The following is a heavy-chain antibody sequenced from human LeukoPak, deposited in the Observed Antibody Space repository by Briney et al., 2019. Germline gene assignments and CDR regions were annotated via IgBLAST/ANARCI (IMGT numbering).Heavy chain of an antibody. CDR1: GFAFSTYS. D-gene: IGHD3-10*01. Sequence: PGGSLRLSCAASGFAFSTYSMNWVRQAPGKGLEWVAFIRYDGSNKYYADSVKGRFTISRDNSKNTLYLQMNSLRAEDTAVYYCAKDVSLFGAFDIWGQGTMVTVSS. CDR3: AKDVSLFGAFDI. V-gene: IGHV3-30*02. CDR2: IRYDGSNK. J-gene: IGHJ3*02.